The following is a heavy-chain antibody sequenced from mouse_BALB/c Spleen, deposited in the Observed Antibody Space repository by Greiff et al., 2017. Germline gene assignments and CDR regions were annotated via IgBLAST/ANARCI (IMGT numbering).Heavy chain of an antibody. CDR2: ISYDGSN. CDR3: ARGGRGYFDY. V-gene: IGHV3-6*02. J-gene: IGHJ2*01. Sequence: EVQVVESGPGLVKPSQSLSLTCSVTGYSITSGYYWNWIRQFPGNKLEWMGYISYDGSNNYNPSLKNRISITRDTSKNQFFLKLNSVTTEDTATYYCARGGRGYFDYWGQGTTLTVSS. CDR1: GYSITSGYY. D-gene: IGHD3-3*01.